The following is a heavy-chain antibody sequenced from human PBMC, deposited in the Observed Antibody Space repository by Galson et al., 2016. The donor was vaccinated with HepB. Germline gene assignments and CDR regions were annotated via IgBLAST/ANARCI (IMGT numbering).Heavy chain of an antibody. J-gene: IGHJ4*02. CDR2: ISSSGSYT. V-gene: IGHV3-11*06. CDR1: GFTFSDYY. CDR3: ARERDYGDYVVFDC. D-gene: IGHD4-17*01. Sequence: SLRLSCAASGFTFSDYYMSWIRQAPGKGLEWVTYISSSGSYTYYADSVKGRFTISRDNAKNSLYLQLNSLRVEDTAVYYCARERDYGDYVVFDCWGQGSLATVSS.